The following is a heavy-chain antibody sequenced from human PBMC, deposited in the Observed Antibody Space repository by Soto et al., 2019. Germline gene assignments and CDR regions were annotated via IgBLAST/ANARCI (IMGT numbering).Heavy chain of an antibody. J-gene: IGHJ4*02. Sequence: QITLKESGPTLVTTTQTLTLTCTFSGFSLSTSGVGVSWIRQPPGKALEWLAVIYWDDDKRYIPSLKNRLTITKDTSKYQVVLTLTTMDPVDTATYYCAHSDSRRFLDSWGQGTLVTVSS. D-gene: IGHD3-16*01. CDR3: AHSDSRRFLDS. CDR2: IYWDDDK. CDR1: GFSLSTSGVG. V-gene: IGHV2-5*02.